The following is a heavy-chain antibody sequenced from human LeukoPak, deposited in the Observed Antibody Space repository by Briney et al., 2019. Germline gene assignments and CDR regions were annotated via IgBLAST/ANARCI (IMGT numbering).Heavy chain of an antibody. CDR1: GFTFSSYA. V-gene: IGHV3-23*01. J-gene: IGHJ4*02. D-gene: IGHD2-2*01. CDR3: AKDCSSTSCPTSDY. Sequence: PGGSLRLSCAASGFTFSSYAMSWVRQAPGKGLEWVAAISGSGVSTYYADSAKGRFTISRDNSKNTLYLQMSSLRAEDTAIHYCAKDCSSTSCPTSDYWGQGTLVTVSS. CDR2: ISGSGVST.